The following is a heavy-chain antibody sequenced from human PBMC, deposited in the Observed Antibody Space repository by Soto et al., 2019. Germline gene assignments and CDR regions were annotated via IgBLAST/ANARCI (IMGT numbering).Heavy chain of an antibody. D-gene: IGHD6-19*01. Sequence: PGGSLRLSCTASGFTFGDYAMSWFRQAPGKGLEWVGFIRSKAYGGTTEYAASVKGRFTISRDDSKSIAYLQMNSLKTEDTAVYYCTREWGSGWPYYYYYYGMDVWGQGTTVTVSS. CDR3: TREWGSGWPYYYYYYGMDV. CDR1: GFTFGDYA. CDR2: IRSKAYGGTT. J-gene: IGHJ6*02. V-gene: IGHV3-49*03.